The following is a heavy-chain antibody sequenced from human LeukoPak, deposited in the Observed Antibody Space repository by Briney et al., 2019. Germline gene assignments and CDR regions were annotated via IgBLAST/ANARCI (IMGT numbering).Heavy chain of an antibody. J-gene: IGHJ4*02. Sequence: GSLRLSCAASGFTFSSYTMSWVRQAPGKGLEWVSPISSSSAYIYYADSVKGRFTISRDNGKNSLYLQMINLRAEDTAVYYCARGEADITMIVVVIYYFDYWGQGTLVTVSS. CDR1: GFTFSSYT. D-gene: IGHD3-22*01. CDR2: ISSSSAYI. CDR3: ARGEADITMIVVVIYYFDY. V-gene: IGHV3-21*01.